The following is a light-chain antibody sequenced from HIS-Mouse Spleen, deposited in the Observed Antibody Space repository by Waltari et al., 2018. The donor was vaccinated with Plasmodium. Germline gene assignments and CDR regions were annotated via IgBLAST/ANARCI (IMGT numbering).Light chain of an antibody. Sequence: DIQMTQSPSSLSASVGDRVTITCRASQSISNYFNLYQQKPGKAPKLLIYAASSLQSGVPSRFSGSGSGTDFTLTISSLQPEDFATYYCQQSYSTWTFGQGTKVEIK. CDR3: QQSYSTWT. J-gene: IGKJ1*01. CDR1: QSISNY. V-gene: IGKV1-39*01. CDR2: AAS.